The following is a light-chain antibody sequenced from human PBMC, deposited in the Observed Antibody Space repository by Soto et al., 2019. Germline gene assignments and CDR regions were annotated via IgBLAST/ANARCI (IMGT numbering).Light chain of an antibody. CDR3: QQRSNCPLT. CDR1: QNISNY. CDR2: DVS. Sequence: IVLTQSPATLSLSPGKRATLSCRASQNISNYLIWYQQKPGQAPRLLIYDVSNRAAGIPARFSGSGSGTDFTRTISSLEPEDFAVYYCQQRSNCPLTFGQGTKVEIK. V-gene: IGKV3-11*01. J-gene: IGKJ1*01.